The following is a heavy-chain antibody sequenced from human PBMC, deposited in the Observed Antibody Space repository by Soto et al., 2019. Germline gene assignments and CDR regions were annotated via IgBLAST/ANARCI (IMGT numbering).Heavy chain of an antibody. J-gene: IGHJ4*02. Sequence: PSETLSLTCSVSGGSISSYYWTWIRQPAGRGLEWIGRIHNSGSTNYHPSLKSRVTMSVDTSKKQFSLKVSSVTAADTAVYYCARANDITPSEWGQGTLVTVSS. V-gene: IGHV4-4*07. CDR3: ARANDITPSE. CDR2: IHNSGST. CDR1: GGSISSYY.